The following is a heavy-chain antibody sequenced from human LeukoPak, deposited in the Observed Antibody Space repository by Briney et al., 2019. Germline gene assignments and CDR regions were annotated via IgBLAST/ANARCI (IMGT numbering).Heavy chain of an antibody. CDR3: ARALRLGELSLPPFDY. J-gene: IGHJ4*02. CDR1: GGSISSGGYY. Sequence: PSETLSLTCTVSGGSISSGGYYWSWIRQHPGTGLEWIGYIYYSGSTYYNPSLKSRVTISVDTSKNQFSLKLSSVTAADTAVYYCARALRLGELSLPPFDYWGQGTLVTVSS. CDR2: IYYSGST. D-gene: IGHD3-16*02. V-gene: IGHV4-31*03.